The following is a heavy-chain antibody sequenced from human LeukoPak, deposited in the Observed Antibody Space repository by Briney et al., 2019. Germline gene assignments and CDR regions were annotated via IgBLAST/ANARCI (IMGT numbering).Heavy chain of an antibody. Sequence: PSETLSLTCDVSGGSVTSTNWWTWVRQPPGKGLEWIGEVHLDGRTNYNPSLKSRLTMSVDLPENHISLKLTSVTAPDTAVYYCAREGGFYRPLDYSGQGTLVTVSS. J-gene: IGHJ4*02. CDR1: GGSVTSTNW. CDR3: AREGGFYRPLDY. D-gene: IGHD3-3*01. CDR2: VHLDGRT. V-gene: IGHV4-4*02.